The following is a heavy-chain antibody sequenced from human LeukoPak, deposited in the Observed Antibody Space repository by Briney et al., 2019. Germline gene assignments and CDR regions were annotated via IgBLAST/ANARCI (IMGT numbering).Heavy chain of an antibody. V-gene: IGHV3-21*06. CDR2: ISSTSSYI. Sequence: GGSLRLSCVVSGFNFRTFSMNWVRQVPGKGPEWVSSISSTSSYIYYGDAVRGRFTVFRDNAKNSVYLQMSSLRVDDTAVYYCARAGGSTVSHSDYWGQGTLVTVSS. D-gene: IGHD4-17*01. CDR3: ARAGGSTVSHSDY. CDR1: GFNFRTFS. J-gene: IGHJ4*02.